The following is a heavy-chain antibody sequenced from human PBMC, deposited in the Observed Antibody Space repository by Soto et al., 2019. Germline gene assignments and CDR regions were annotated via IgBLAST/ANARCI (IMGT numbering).Heavy chain of an antibody. CDR1: GFTFSSYS. CDR3: ARESRFLDWLSLNWFDP. CDR2: ISSSSSTI. V-gene: IGHV3-48*02. D-gene: IGHD3-3*01. Sequence: PGGSLRLSCAASGFTFSSYSMNWVRQAPGKGLEWVSYISSSSSTIYYADSVKGRFTISRDNAKNSLYLQMNSLRDEDTAVYYCARESRFLDWLSLNWFDPWGQGT. J-gene: IGHJ5*02.